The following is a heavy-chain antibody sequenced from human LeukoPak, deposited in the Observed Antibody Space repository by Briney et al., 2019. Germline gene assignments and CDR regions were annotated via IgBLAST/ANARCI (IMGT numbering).Heavy chain of an antibody. Sequence: GGSLRLSCAASGFTFSDHYMSWIRQAPGKGLEWVSYISSSGSTIYYADSVKGRFTISRDNAKNSLYLQMNSLRAEDTAVYYCAREMHYYGSGSYYNANYFDYWGQGTLVTVSS. D-gene: IGHD3-10*01. CDR3: AREMHYYGSGSYYNANYFDY. V-gene: IGHV3-11*04. CDR1: GFTFSDHY. J-gene: IGHJ4*02. CDR2: ISSSGSTI.